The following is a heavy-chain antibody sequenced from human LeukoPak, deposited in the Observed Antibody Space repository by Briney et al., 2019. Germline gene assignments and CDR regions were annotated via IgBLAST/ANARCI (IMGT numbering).Heavy chain of an antibody. CDR3: ATSGWNGGGGFDP. CDR2: VSHSGTT. D-gene: IGHD3-16*01. Sequence: PSETLSLTCDVSDGSFSGYYYSWIRQPPGKGLEWIGEVSHSGTTNYNSSLKSRVSMSVGASSTQFSLIMTSVTAAGTAVYYCATSGWNGGGGFDPWGQGTLVIVSS. CDR1: DGSFSGYY. J-gene: IGHJ5*02. V-gene: IGHV4-34*01.